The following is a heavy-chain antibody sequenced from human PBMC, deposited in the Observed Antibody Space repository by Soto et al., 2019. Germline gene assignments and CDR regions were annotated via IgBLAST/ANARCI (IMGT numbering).Heavy chain of an antibody. V-gene: IGHV1-2*02. Sequence: QVQLVQSGAEVKEPGDSVRVSCEASGYTFTAYYIHWVRQAPGQGLEWMGWINPKFGDTTYAQDFQGRVSMTRDMFIRTVYMELSRLTSDDTAIYYCARNMDYYYGPGSGNGHGFWGQGTTVSVFS. CDR2: INPKFGDT. J-gene: IGHJ6*02. CDR3: ARNMDYYYGPGSGNGHGF. D-gene: IGHD3-10*01. CDR1: GYTFTAYY.